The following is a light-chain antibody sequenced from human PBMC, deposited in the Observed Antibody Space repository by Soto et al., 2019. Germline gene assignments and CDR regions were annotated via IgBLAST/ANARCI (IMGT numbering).Light chain of an antibody. V-gene: IGKV3-15*01. CDR2: GAS. CDR3: QHYNSYSEA. CDR1: QSVTSN. Sequence: EIVMTQSPATLSVSPGERATLSCRASQSVTSNLAWYQQKPGRAPRLLIYGASTRATGIPARFSGSGSGTEFTLTISNLQSDDFATYYCQHYNSYSEAFGQGTKVELK. J-gene: IGKJ1*01.